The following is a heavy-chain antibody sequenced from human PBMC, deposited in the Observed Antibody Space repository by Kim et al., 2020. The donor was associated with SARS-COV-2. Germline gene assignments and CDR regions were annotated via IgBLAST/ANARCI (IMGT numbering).Heavy chain of an antibody. V-gene: IGHV3-30*04. J-gene: IGHJ6*02. Sequence: GGSLRLSCAASGFTFSSYAMHWVRQAPGKGLEWVAVISYDGSNKYYADSVKGRFTISRDNSKNTLYLQMNSLRAEDTAVYYCARGGSYYYGSGIYYGMDVWGQGTTVTVSS. CDR1: GFTFSSYA. CDR2: ISYDGSNK. CDR3: ARGGSYYYGSGIYYGMDV. D-gene: IGHD3-10*01.